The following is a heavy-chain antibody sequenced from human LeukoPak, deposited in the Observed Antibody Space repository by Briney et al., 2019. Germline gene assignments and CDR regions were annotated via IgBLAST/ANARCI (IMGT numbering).Heavy chain of an antibody. CDR3: ASTTRRDGYNPLGDY. V-gene: IGHV4-4*07. Sequence: TSETLSLTCTVSGGSISSYYWRWTRQPAGKGLEWTGRNYTSGSTNYNPSLKSRVTMSVDPSKNQFSLKLSSVTAADTAVYYCASTTRRDGYNPLGDYWGQGTLVTVSS. CDR2: NYTSGST. CDR1: GGSISSYY. J-gene: IGHJ4*02. D-gene: IGHD5-24*01.